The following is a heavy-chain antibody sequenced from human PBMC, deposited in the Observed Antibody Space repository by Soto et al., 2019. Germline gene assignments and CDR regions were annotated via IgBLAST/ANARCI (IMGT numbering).Heavy chain of an antibody. Sequence: QVQLVQSGAEVKKPGASVKVSCKASGYTFTSYGISWVRQAPGQGLEWMGWISAYNGNTNYAQKRQGRVTMTTDTSTSTAYMELRSLRSDDTAVYYCARGGAPWYYYDSSGYPFDYWGQGTLVTVSS. V-gene: IGHV1-18*04. CDR3: ARGGAPWYYYDSSGYPFDY. CDR1: GYTFTSYG. J-gene: IGHJ4*02. D-gene: IGHD3-22*01. CDR2: ISAYNGNT.